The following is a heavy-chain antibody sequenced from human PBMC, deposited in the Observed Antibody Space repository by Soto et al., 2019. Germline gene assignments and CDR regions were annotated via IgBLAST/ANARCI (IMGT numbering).Heavy chain of an antibody. D-gene: IGHD2-21*02. CDR2: ISVKNGDT. Sequence: QVQLAQSGPELKKPGASLEVSCRASGYTFSNYGISWVRQVPGQGLEWMAWISVKNGDTNFAQKFQGRLSVTTDTSTSTASLNLRSLRSHDTAVYYCALLTTLSSPQYRFYYYTDMWGKGTAVTGPS. J-gene: IGHJ6*03. CDR1: GYTFSNYG. V-gene: IGHV1-18*01. CDR3: ALLTTLSSPQYRFYYYTDM.